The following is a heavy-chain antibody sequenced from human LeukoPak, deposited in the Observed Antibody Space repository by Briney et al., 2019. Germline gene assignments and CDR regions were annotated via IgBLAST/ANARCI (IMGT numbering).Heavy chain of an antibody. CDR3: GRARASGWYVAGWSDA. J-gene: IGHJ5*02. CDR1: GFPSNNYW. D-gene: IGHD6-19*01. Sequence: PGGSLRLSCAAPGFPSNNYWTHWVRQAPGKGLVWVSSINTDGRTTRYAASVQGRFTISRDNAKNTLYLQMNSLRDDDTAVYYCGRARASGWYVAGWSDAWGQGTLVTVSS. V-gene: IGHV3-74*01. CDR2: INTDGRTT.